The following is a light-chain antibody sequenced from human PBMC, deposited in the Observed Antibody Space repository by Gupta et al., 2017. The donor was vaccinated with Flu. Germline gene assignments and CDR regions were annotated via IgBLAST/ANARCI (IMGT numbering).Light chain of an antibody. Sequence: SLGERATINCKSIQSWCDDARAKKYLSSYQQKPCQPPKVLINWASSRESGVPDRFSGSGSGTDFILTINSRQAEDVAVYYCHQADGIPITFGRGTKVDIK. CDR3: HQADGIPIT. V-gene: IGKV4-1*01. CDR2: WAS. CDR1: QSWCDDARAKKY. J-gene: IGKJ4*01.